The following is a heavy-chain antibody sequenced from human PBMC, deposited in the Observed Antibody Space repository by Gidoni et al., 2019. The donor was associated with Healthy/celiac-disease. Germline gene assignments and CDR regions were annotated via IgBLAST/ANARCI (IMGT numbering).Heavy chain of an antibody. J-gene: IGHJ4*02. Sequence: EVQLVESGGGLVQPGGSLRVSCAASGFTLSSYSMNGVRQAPGKGLEWVAYISSSSSTIYYADAVKGRFTISRDNAKNSLYLQMNSLRDEDTAVYYCARGGLDYWGQGTLVTVSS. D-gene: IGHD2-21*01. CDR2: ISSSSSTI. V-gene: IGHV3-48*02. CDR3: ARGGLDY. CDR1: GFTLSSYS.